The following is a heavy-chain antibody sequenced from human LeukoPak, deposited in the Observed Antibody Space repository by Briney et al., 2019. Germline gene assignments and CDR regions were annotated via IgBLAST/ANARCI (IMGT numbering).Heavy chain of an antibody. D-gene: IGHD1-1*01. CDR1: GGSFSGYY. Sequence: SETLSLTCAVYGGSFSGYYWSWIRQPPGKGLEWIGEINHSGSTNYNPSLKSRVTISVDTSKNQFSLKLSSVTAADTAVYYCARSRGYLRENWGQGTLVTVSS. J-gene: IGHJ4*02. CDR3: ARSRGYLREN. CDR2: INHSGST. V-gene: IGHV4-34*01.